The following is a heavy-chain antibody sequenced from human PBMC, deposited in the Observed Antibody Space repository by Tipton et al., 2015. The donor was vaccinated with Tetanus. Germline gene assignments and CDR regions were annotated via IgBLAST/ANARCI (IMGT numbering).Heavy chain of an antibody. J-gene: IGHJ4*02. CDR3: ARGHHEDSSPNFVY. CDR2: INHSGST. Sequence: TLSLTCAVYGGSFSGYYWSWIRQPPGKGLEWIGEINHSGSTNYNPSLKSRVTISVDTSKNQFSLKLSSVTAADTAVYYCARGHHEDSSPNFVYWGQGTLVTVSS. V-gene: IGHV4-34*01. D-gene: IGHD3-22*01. CDR1: GGSFSGYY.